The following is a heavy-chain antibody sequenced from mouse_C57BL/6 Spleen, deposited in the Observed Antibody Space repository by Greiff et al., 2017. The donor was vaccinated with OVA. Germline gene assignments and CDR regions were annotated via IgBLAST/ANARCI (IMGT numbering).Heavy chain of an antibody. CDR3: ARITTVVEAMDY. V-gene: IGHV5-6*01. CDR2: ISSGGSYT. J-gene: IGHJ4*01. Sequence: EVQLVESGGDLVKPGGSLKLSCAASGFTFSSYGMSWVRQTPDKRLEWVATISSGGSYTSYPDSVKGRFTSSRDIAKNTLYLQMCSLKTKDTAMYYCARITTVVEAMDYWGQGTSVTVSS. D-gene: IGHD1-1*01. CDR1: GFTFSSYG.